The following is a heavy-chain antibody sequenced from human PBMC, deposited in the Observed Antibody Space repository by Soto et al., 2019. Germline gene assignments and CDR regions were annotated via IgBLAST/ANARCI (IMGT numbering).Heavy chain of an antibody. J-gene: IGHJ4*02. Sequence: EVQLLESGGGLVQPGGSLRLSCAASGFTFSSYAMSWVRQAPGKGLEWVSAISGSGGSTYYADSVKGRVTIARDNSKNTLYLQMNSLRAEDTAVYYCANLLSAMVRGVILYWGQGTLVTVSS. CDR3: ANLLSAMVRGVILY. CDR1: GFTFSSYA. D-gene: IGHD3-10*01. V-gene: IGHV3-23*01. CDR2: ISGSGGST.